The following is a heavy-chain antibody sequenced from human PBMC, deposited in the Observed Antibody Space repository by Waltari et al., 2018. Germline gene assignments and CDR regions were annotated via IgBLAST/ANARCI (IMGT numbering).Heavy chain of an antibody. CDR2: FDPEDGET. Sequence: VQLVQSGAEVKKPGASVKVSCKVSGYTLTELSMHWVRQATGKGLEWMGGFDPEDGETIYAQKFQGRVTMTEDTSTDTAYMELSSLRSEDTAVYYCATGPKGDSSGYYYAKYFQHWGQGTLVTVSS. CDR3: ATGPKGDSSGYYYAKYFQH. D-gene: IGHD3-22*01. CDR1: GYTLTELS. J-gene: IGHJ1*01. V-gene: IGHV1-24*01.